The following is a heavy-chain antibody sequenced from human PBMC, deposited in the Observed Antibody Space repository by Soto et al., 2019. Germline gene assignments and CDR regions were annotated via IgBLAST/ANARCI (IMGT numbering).Heavy chain of an antibody. CDR2: IAGSGDTI. V-gene: IGHV3-48*03. Sequence: GGSLRLSCEASGFTFGSFQMNWVRQAPGRGLAWISHIAGSGDTIYYAYSVMCRFTISRDNAKVSLALHMNSLRADDTGVDFFAREEAHDLGFAGGYFDFWGQGTQVTVSS. CDR3: AREEAHDLGFAGGYFDF. D-gene: IGHD3-16*01. J-gene: IGHJ4*02. CDR1: GFTFGSFQ.